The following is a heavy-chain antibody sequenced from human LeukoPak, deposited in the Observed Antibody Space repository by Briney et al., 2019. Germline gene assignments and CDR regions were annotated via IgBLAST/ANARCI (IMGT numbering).Heavy chain of an antibody. J-gene: IGHJ4*02. CDR1: GFTFSSYG. V-gene: IGHV3-30*02. CDR2: IRYDGSNK. CDR3: AKGVALYEVASSIPYYFDY. Sequence: PGGSLRLSCAASGFTFSSYGMHWVRQAPGKGLEWVAFIRYDGSNKYYADSVKGRFTISRDNSKNTLYLQMNSLRAEDTAVYYCAKGVALYEVASSIPYYFDYWGQGTLVTVSS. D-gene: IGHD2-15*01.